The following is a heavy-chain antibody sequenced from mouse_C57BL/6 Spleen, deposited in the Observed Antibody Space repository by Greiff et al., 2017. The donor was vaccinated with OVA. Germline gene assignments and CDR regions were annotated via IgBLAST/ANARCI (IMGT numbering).Heavy chain of an antibody. CDR1: GFTFSDYY. J-gene: IGHJ3*01. CDR3: ARERYYYGSSQGFAY. D-gene: IGHD1-1*01. CDR2: INYDGSST. Sequence: EVQVVESEGGLVQPGSSMKLSCTASGFTFSDYYMAWVRQVPEKGLEWVANINYDGSSTYYLVSLKSRFIISRDNAKNILYLQMSSLKSEDTATYYCARERYYYGSSQGFAYWGQGTLVTVSA. V-gene: IGHV5-16*01.